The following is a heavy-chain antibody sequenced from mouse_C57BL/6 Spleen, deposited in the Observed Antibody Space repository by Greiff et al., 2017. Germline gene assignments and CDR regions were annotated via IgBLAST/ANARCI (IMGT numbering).Heavy chain of an antibody. CDR1: GYTFTSYW. J-gene: IGHJ2*01. CDR2: IYPSDSET. V-gene: IGHV1-61*01. CDR3: ASLTAYFYFDD. D-gene: IGHD2-10*01. Sequence: QVQLQQPGAELVRPGSSVKLSCKASGYTFTSYWMDWVKQRPGQGLEWIGNIYPSDSETHYNQKFKDKATLTVDKSSSTAYMQLSSLTSEDSAVYYCASLTAYFYFDDWGQGTTLTVSS.